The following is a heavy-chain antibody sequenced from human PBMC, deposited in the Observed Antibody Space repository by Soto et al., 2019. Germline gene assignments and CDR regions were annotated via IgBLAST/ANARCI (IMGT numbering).Heavy chain of an antibody. D-gene: IGHD6-6*01. J-gene: IGHJ4*02. Sequence: QVQLVQSGAEVKKPGASVKVSCKASGYTFTTYAISWVRQAPGQGLEWMGWISTYDGNTDYAQNLQVRVTMTTDTSTNTAYMELRSLRSDDTAVYYCARDRLHTSSSITFDFWGQGALVTVSS. CDR2: ISTYDGNT. CDR1: GYTFTTYA. CDR3: ARDRLHTSSSITFDF. V-gene: IGHV1-18*01.